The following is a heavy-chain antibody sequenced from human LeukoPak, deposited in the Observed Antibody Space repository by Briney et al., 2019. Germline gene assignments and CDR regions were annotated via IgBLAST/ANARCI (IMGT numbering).Heavy chain of an antibody. CDR3: ARDSVLRYFEEVYYFDY. D-gene: IGHD3-9*01. V-gene: IGHV7-4-1*02. J-gene: IGHJ4*02. CDR1: GYTFTSYA. Sequence: ASVKVSCKASGYTFTSYAMNWVRQAPGQGLEWMGWINTNTGNPTYAQGFTGRFVFSLDTSVSTAYLQISSLKAEDTAVYYCARDSVLRYFEEVYYFDYWGQGTLVTASS. CDR2: INTNTGNP.